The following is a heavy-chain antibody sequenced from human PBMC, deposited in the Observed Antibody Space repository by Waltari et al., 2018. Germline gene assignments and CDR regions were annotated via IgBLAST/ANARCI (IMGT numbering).Heavy chain of an antibody. D-gene: IGHD6-6*01. CDR1: GGSFSGYY. V-gene: IGHV4-34*01. CDR2: INHSGST. Sequence: QVQLQQWGAGLLKPSETLSLTCAVYGGSFSGYYWSWIRQPPGKGLEWIGEINHSGSTNYNPCLKSRVTISVDTSKNQFSLKLSSVTAADTAVYYCARVAARPAMHFDYWGQGTLVTVSS. J-gene: IGHJ4*02. CDR3: ARVAARPAMHFDY.